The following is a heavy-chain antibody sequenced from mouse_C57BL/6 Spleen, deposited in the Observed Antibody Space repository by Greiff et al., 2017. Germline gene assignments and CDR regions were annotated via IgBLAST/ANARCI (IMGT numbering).Heavy chain of an antibody. V-gene: IGHV1-80*01. CDR1: GYAFSSYW. J-gene: IGHJ1*03. D-gene: IGHD1-1*01. CDR3: ARSDYYGSSPNWYFDV. CDR2: IYPGDGDT. Sequence: QVQLQQSGAELVKPGASVKISCKASGYAFSSYWMNWVKQRPGKGLEWIGQIYPGDGDTNYNGKFKGKATLTADKSSSTAYMQLSSLTSEDSAVFVCARSDYYGSSPNWYFDVWGTGTTVTVSS.